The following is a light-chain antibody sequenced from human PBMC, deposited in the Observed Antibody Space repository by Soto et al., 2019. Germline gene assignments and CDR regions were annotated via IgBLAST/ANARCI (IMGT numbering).Light chain of an antibody. J-gene: IGKJ4*01. V-gene: IGKV3-11*01. CDR3: QQRSNWRVT. CDR1: QSVNIY. Sequence: EIVLTRSPATLSLSPGERATLSCRASQSVNIYLAWYQQKPGQAPRLLIYDASNRATGIPARFSGSGSGTDFTLTISSLEPEDIAVYYCQQRSNWRVTFGGGTKVEIK. CDR2: DAS.